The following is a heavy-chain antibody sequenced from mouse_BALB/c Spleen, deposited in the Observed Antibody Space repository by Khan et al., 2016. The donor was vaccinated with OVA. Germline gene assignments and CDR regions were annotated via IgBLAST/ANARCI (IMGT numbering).Heavy chain of an antibody. CDR2: VNTYYGDA. V-gene: IGHV1S137*01. J-gene: IGHJ3*01. CDR3: ERGGGEDRFAY. CDR1: GYTFTDFT. Sequence: QVQLQQSGAELVRPGVSVKISCKGSGYTFTDFTMHWVKQSHAKSLEWIGIVNTYYGDATYNQKFKGKATMTVDKSSSTAYMELARLTSEDSAICYDERGGGEDRFAYWGQGTLVTVSA.